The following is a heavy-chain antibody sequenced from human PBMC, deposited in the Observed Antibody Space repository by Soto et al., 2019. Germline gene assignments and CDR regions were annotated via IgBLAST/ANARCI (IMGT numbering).Heavy chain of an antibody. J-gene: IGHJ5*02. D-gene: IGHD1-26*01. CDR3: ARVALSGGGWLDP. CDR1: GYTFTSYY. CDR2: INPSDGGT. Sequence: ASVKVSCKASGYTFTSYYMHWVRQAPGQGLEWMGIINPSDGGTTYAQKFQGRLTVTRDTSTSTVYMNLSSLRSEDTAIYYCARVALSGGGWLDPWGQGTLVTVSS. V-gene: IGHV1-46*01.